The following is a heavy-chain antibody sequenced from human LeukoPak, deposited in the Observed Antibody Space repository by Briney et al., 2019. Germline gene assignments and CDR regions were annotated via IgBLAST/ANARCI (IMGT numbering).Heavy chain of an antibody. J-gene: IGHJ4*02. CDR2: FYSGGST. D-gene: IGHD3-10*01. CDR1: GFTVSSKY. Sequence: GGSLRLSCAAFGFTVSSKYMSWVRQAPGKGLEWVSVFYSGGSTYYADSVKGRFTISRDNSKNTLYFQMNSLRAEDTAVYYCARDIAITMVRGVIGYWGQGTLVTVSS. V-gene: IGHV3-66*01. CDR3: ARDIAITMVRGVIGY.